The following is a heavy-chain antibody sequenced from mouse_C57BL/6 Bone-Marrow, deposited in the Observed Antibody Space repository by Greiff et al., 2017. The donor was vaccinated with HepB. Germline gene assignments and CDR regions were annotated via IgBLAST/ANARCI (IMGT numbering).Heavy chain of an antibody. CDR3: ARAYGSDC. V-gene: IGHV1-55*01. CDR1: GYTFTSYW. CDR2: IYPGSGST. Sequence: QVQLQQPGAELVKPGASVKMSCKASGYTFTSYWITWVKQRPGQGLEWIGDIYPGSGSTNDNEKFKSKATLTVDTSSSTAYMQHDSLTSEDSAVYYCARAYGSDCWGQGTTLTVSS. D-gene: IGHD1-1*01. J-gene: IGHJ2*01.